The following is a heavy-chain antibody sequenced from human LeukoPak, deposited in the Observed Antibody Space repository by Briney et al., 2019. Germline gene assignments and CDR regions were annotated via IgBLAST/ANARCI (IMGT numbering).Heavy chain of an antibody. J-gene: IGHJ4*02. CDR1: GGSFSAYY. V-gene: IGHV4-34*01. Sequence: SETLSLTCAVYGGSFSAYYWSWIRQPPGKGLEWIGEINHSRENNYNPSLKSRVTISIDTSKNQFSLELSSVTAADTAVYYCARYLRGSSSSCFDYWGPGTLVTVPS. CDR3: ARYLRGSSSSCFDY. CDR2: INHSREN. D-gene: IGHD6-13*01.